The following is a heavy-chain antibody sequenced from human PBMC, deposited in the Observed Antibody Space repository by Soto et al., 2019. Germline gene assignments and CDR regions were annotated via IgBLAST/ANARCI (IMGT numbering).Heavy chain of an antibody. V-gene: IGHV1-18*01. Sequence: QAQLVQSGAEVKKPGASVKVSCKASGYTFTSYGINWVRQAPGQGLEWLGWVSAYNVDTNYEQKVQGRVTMTTDLSTNPAYMELRSLRYDDTAVYYWADGLTWGQGTLVTVSS. J-gene: IGHJ3*01. CDR1: GYTFTSYG. D-gene: IGHD7-27*01. CDR3: ADGLT. CDR2: VSAYNVDT.